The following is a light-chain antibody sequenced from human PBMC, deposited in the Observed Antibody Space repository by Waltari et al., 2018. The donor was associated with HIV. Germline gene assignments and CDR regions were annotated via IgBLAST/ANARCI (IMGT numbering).Light chain of an antibody. CDR1: ALPKHY. J-gene: IGLJ3*02. CDR2: KDN. V-gene: IGLV3-25*03. CDR3: QSTDTAGTVGV. Sequence: SSELTQPPSMSVSPGQTARITCSGDALPKHYAYWYQQKSGRAPVWIIFKDNDRPAGVPERCSGPTAGTTATLTISDVQAGDEADYYGQSTDTAGTVGVFGGGTKLT.